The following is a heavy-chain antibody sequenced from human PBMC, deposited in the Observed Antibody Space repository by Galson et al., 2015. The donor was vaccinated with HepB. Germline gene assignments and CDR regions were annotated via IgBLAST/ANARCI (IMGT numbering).Heavy chain of an antibody. CDR1: GFTSISYA. CDR2: ISGSGGST. V-gene: IGHV3-23*01. D-gene: IGHD6-19*01. J-gene: IGHJ4*02. Sequence: YLRLSCGASGFTSISYAMCWVRQDPGEGVVWVSAISGSGGSTYYADSVKGRFTISRDNSKNTLYLQMNSLTAEDTAVYYCAKVGWSCWYPDYWGQGTLVTVSS. CDR3: AKVGWSCWYPDY.